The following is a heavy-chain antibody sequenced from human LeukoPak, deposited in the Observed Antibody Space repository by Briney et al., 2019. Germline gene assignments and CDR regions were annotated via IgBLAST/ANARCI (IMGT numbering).Heavy chain of an antibody. Sequence: GGSLRLSCAASGFTFDDYGMSWVRQAPGKGLEWVSGINWNDDAAHADSVKGRFTISRDNAKNSLYLQMNSLRVEDTAVYYCARDHTGVQHWGQGTLVTVSS. V-gene: IGHV3-20*04. CDR1: GFTFDDYG. CDR3: ARDHTGVQH. J-gene: IGHJ1*01. D-gene: IGHD2-8*02. CDR2: INWNDDA.